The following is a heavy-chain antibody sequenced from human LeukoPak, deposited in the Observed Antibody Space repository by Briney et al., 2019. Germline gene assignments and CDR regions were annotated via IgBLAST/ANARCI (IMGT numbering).Heavy chain of an antibody. CDR1: GFTFSSYE. Sequence: PGGSLRLSCAASGFTFSSYEMNWVRQAPGKGLEWVSYISSRGSTIYYADSVKGRFTISRDNAKNSLYLQMNSLRAEDTAVYYCARMKRYFDWSPLLGWFDPWGQGTLVTVSS. V-gene: IGHV3-48*03. CDR2: ISSRGSTI. J-gene: IGHJ5*02. D-gene: IGHD3-9*01. CDR3: ARMKRYFDWSPLLGWFDP.